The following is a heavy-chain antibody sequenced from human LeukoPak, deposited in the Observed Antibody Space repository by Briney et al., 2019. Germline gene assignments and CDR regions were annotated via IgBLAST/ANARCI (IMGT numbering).Heavy chain of an antibody. V-gene: IGHV4-61*08. CDR3: ARLGPAATLMDY. CDR2: IYYSGST. D-gene: IGHD2-2*01. J-gene: IGHJ4*02. CDR1: GGSISSGDYY. Sequence: PSQTLSLTCTVSGGSISSGDYYWSWIRQPPGKGLEWIGYIYYSGSTNYNPSLKSRVTISVDTSKNQFSLKLSSVTAADTAVYYCARLGPAATLMDYWGQGTLVTVSS.